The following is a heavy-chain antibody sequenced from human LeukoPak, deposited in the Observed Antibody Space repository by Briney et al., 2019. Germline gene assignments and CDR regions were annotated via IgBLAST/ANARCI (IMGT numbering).Heavy chain of an antibody. V-gene: IGHV3-74*01. Sequence: GGTLRLSCAASGFTLSSYWMHWVRQAPGKGLVWVSRMNSDGSSTTYADSVKGRFTISRDNAKNALHLQMSSLRAEDTAVYHCAREAFNYGDHYFDYWGQGTLVTVSS. D-gene: IGHD4-17*01. CDR3: AREAFNYGDHYFDY. CDR2: MNSDGSST. J-gene: IGHJ4*02. CDR1: GFTLSSYW.